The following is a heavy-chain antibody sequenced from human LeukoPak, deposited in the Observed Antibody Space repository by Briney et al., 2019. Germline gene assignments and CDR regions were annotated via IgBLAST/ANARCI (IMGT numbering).Heavy chain of an antibody. CDR1: GGTFSSYA. CDR2: IIPIFGTA. Sequence: ASVKVSCKASGGTFSSYAISWVRQAPGQGLEWMGGIIPIFGTANYAQKFQGRVTITADESTSTAYMGLSSLRSEDTAVYYCARDREQQLDYWGQGTLVTVSS. D-gene: IGHD6-13*01. V-gene: IGHV1-69*01. CDR3: ARDREQQLDY. J-gene: IGHJ4*02.